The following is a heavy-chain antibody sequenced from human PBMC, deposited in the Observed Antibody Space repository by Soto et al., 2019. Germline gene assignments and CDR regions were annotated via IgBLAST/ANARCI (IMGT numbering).Heavy chain of an antibody. CDR1: GFTFSSYA. Sequence: GGSLRLSCAASGFTFSSYAMHWVRQAPGKGLEWVAVISYDGSNKYYADSVKGRFTISRDNSNNTLYLQVDTLTGADTAIYYCASAKAVVIAPLGIWGQGTMVTVSS. D-gene: IGHD2-21*01. V-gene: IGHV3-30-3*01. J-gene: IGHJ3*02. CDR3: ASAKAVVIAPLGI. CDR2: ISYDGSNK.